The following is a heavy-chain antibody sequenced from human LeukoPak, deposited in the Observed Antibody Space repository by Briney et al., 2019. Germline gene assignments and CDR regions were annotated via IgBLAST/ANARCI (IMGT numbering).Heavy chain of an antibody. CDR3: AKAATPTPRYSSGWYYFDC. Sequence: GGSLRLSCAASGFTFDDYAMHWVRQAPGKGLEWVSGISWNSGSIGYADSVKGRFTVSRDNAKNSLYLQMNSLRAEDTALYYCAKAATPTPRYSSGWYYFDCWGQGTLVTVSS. D-gene: IGHD6-19*01. CDR1: GFTFDDYA. J-gene: IGHJ4*02. V-gene: IGHV3-9*01. CDR2: ISWNSGSI.